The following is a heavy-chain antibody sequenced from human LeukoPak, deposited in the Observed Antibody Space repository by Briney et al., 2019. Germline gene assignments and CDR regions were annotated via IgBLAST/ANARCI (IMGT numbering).Heavy chain of an antibody. CDR2: IRYDGSNK. V-gene: IGHV3-30*02. D-gene: IGHD2-21*02. CDR3: AKHLVVVTASPFDY. Sequence: GGSLRLSCAASGFTFSSYGMHWVRQAPGKGLEWVAFIRYDGSNKYYADSVKGRFTISRDNSKNTLYLQMNSLRAEDTAVYYCAKHLVVVTASPFDYWGQGTLVTVSS. J-gene: IGHJ4*02. CDR1: GFTFSSYG.